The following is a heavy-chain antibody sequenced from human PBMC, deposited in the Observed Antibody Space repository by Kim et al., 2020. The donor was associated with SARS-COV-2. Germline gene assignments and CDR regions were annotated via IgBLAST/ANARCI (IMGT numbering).Heavy chain of an antibody. J-gene: IGHJ6*02. CDR1: GYTFTSYD. CDR2: MNPNSGNT. Sequence: ASVKVSCKASGYTFTSYDINWVRQATGQGLEWMGWMNPNSGNTGYAQKFQGRVTMTRNTSISTAYMELCSLRSEDTAVYYCARGVRGHIVVVIAIRYYYGMDVWGQGTTVTVSS. V-gene: IGHV1-8*01. CDR3: ARGVRGHIVVVIAIRYYYGMDV. D-gene: IGHD2-21*01.